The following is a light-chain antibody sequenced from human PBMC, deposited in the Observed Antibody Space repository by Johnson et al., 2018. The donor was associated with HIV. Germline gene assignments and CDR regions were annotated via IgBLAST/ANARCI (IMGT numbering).Light chain of an antibody. CDR2: ENN. J-gene: IGLJ1*01. CDR1: NSNIGNNY. Sequence: QSVLTQPPSMSAAPGQRVTISCSGSNSNIGNNYVSWYQQLPGTAPKLLIYENNKRPSGIPDRFSGSKSGTSATLGITGLQTGDEADYYCGTWDSSLSGVFGTGTKVTVL. V-gene: IGLV1-51*02. CDR3: GTWDSSLSGV.